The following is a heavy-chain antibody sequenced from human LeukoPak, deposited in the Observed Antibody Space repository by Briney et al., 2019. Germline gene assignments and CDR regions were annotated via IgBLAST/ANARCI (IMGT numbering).Heavy chain of an antibody. D-gene: IGHD1-14*01. J-gene: IGHJ6*02. CDR2: ISSSSSTI. CDR1: GFTFSSYS. V-gene: IGHV3-48*04. CDR3: ARVFGTPGEYYYYGMDV. Sequence: GGFLRLSCAASGFTFSSYSMNWVRQAPGKGLEWVSYISSSSSTIYYANSVKGRFTISRDNAKNSLYLQMNSLRAEDTAVYYCARVFGTPGEYYYYGMDVWGQGTTVTVSS.